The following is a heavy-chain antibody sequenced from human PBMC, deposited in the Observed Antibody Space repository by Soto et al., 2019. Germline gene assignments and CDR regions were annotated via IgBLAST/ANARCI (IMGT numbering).Heavy chain of an antibody. Sequence: GGSLRLSCAACGFTFSSYAMHWVRQAPCKGLEWVAVISYDGSNKYYADSVKGRFTISRDNSKTTLYLQMNSLRAEYTAVYYSAREYIAGTPSGTYYSSMDVFGQRNTVALSS. CDR2: ISYDGSNK. CDR3: AREYIAGTPSGTYYSSMDV. V-gene: IGHV3-30-3*01. CDR1: GFTFSSYA. J-gene: IGHJ6*02. D-gene: IGHD1-7*01.